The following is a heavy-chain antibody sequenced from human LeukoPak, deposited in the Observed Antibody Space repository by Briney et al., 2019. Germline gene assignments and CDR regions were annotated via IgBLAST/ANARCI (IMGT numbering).Heavy chain of an antibody. D-gene: IGHD1-26*01. Sequence: PLASVKVSCKASGYTFTTYDINWVRQAPGQGLEWMGRINPNSGGTNYAQKFQGRVTMTRDTSISTAYMELSRLRSDDTAVYYCADEVGATQAFDIWGQGTMVTVSS. CDR3: ADEVGATQAFDI. CDR1: GYTFTTYD. CDR2: INPNSGGT. J-gene: IGHJ3*02. V-gene: IGHV1-2*06.